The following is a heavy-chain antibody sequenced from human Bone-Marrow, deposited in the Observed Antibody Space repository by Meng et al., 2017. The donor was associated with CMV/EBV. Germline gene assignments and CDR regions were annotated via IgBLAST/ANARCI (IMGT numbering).Heavy chain of an antibody. D-gene: IGHD3-10*01. J-gene: IGHJ5*01. V-gene: IGHV3-21*01. CDR3: VRGGRQFVSGGYWVDA. CDR2: IYSSGNFM. Sequence: GGSLRLTCAASGFTLSGHSMHWVRQAPGKGLEWVSAIYSSGNFMYYGASVKGRFATSRDNANNAVYLQMNILGVDDQAIYYCVRGGRQFVSGGYWVDAWGRGSLVTVSS. CDR1: GFTLSGHS.